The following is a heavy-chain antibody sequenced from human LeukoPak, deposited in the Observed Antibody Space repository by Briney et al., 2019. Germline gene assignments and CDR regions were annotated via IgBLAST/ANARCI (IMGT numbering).Heavy chain of an antibody. V-gene: IGHV4-30-2*01. J-gene: IGHJ4*02. D-gene: IGHD2-2*02. CDR2: IYHSGST. CDR3: ARDSVVPAAIDY. Sequence: SQTLSLTCTVSGGSISSGGYYWSWIRQPPGKGLEWIGYIYHSGSTYYNPSLKSRVTISVDRSKNQFSLKLSSVTAADTAVYYCARDSVVPAAIDYWGQGTLVTASS. CDR1: GGSISSGGYY.